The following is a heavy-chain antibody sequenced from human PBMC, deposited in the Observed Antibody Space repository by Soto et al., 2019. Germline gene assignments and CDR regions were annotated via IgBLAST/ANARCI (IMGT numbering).Heavy chain of an antibody. CDR3: ARDQPYYYDSSGYYLPNAFDI. V-gene: IGHV4-30-4*01. CDR1: GGSISSGDYY. D-gene: IGHD3-22*01. Sequence: QVQLQESGPGLVKPSQTLSLTCTVSGGSISSGDYYWSWIRQPPGKGLEWTGYIYYSGSTYYNPSLKSRVTISVDTSKNQFSLKLSSVTAADTAVYYCARDQPYYYDSSGYYLPNAFDIWGQGTMVTVSS. J-gene: IGHJ3*02. CDR2: IYYSGST.